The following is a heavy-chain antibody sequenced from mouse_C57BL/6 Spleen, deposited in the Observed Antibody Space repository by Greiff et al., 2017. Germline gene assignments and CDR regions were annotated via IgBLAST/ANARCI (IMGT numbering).Heavy chain of an antibody. CDR2: ISSGSSTI. Sequence: EVQLVESGGGLVKPGGSLKLSCAASGFTFSDYGMHWVRQAPEKGLEWVAYISSGSSTIYYADTVKGRFTISRDNAKNTLFLQMTSLRSEDTAMYYCPRKAAQALYAMDYWGQGTSVTVSS. CDR1: GFTFSDYG. J-gene: IGHJ4*01. V-gene: IGHV5-17*01. CDR3: PRKAAQALYAMDY. D-gene: IGHD3-2*02.